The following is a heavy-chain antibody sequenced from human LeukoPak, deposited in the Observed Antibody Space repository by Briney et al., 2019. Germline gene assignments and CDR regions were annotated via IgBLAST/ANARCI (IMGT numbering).Heavy chain of an antibody. CDR2: IRWSSDSV. CDR3: VKDFGQTTAAIAY. V-gene: IGHV3-9*01. D-gene: IGHD2-2*01. Sequence: GRSLRLSCAASGFPFDDYAMHRVRQAPGKGLEWVSGIRWSSDSVGYADSVRGRFTISRDKAKNSLYLQMNSLRAEDTALYYCVKDFGQTTAAIAYWGQGTLVTVSS. CDR1: GFPFDDYA. J-gene: IGHJ4*02.